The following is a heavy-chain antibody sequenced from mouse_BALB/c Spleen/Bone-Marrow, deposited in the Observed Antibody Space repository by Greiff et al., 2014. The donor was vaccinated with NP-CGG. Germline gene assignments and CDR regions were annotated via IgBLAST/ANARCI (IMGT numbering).Heavy chain of an antibody. CDR2: IHPNSGNT. D-gene: IGHD1-1*01. J-gene: IGHJ2*01. CDR3: ANYYGSSSY. Sequence: QVQLQQSRSVLVRPGASVKLSCKASGYTFTSSWMHWAKQRPGQGLEWIGEIHPNSGNTNYNEKFKGKATLTVDTSSSTACVDLSSLTSEDSAVYYCANYYGSSSYWGQGTTLTVSS. CDR1: GYTFTSSW. V-gene: IGHV1S130*01.